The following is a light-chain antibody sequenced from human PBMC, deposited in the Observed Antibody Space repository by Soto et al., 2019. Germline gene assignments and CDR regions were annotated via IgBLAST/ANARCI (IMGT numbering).Light chain of an antibody. V-gene: IGKV1-5*03. J-gene: IGKJ5*01. CDR3: QQLNSFPIT. CDR2: KAS. CDR1: QTISSW. Sequence: DIQMTQSPSTLSGSVGDRVTITCRASQTISSWFAWYQQKPGKAPKLLIYKASTLKSGVPSRFSGSGSGTEFTLTITSLQPEDFATYYCQQLNSFPITFGQGTRLEIK.